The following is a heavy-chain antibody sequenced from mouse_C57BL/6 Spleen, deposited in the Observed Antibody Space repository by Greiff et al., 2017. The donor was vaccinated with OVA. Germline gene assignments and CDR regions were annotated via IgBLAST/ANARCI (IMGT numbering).Heavy chain of an antibody. V-gene: IGHV1-54*01. CDR3: ARQGIYYDYDGCAY. Sequence: QVQLQQSGAELVRPGTSVKVSCKASGYAFTNYLIEWVKQRPGQGLEWIGVINPGSGGTNYNEKFKGKATLTADKSSSTAYMQLSSLTSEDSAVYFCARQGIYYDYDGCAYWGQGTLVTVSA. D-gene: IGHD2-4*01. CDR2: INPGSGGT. J-gene: IGHJ3*01. CDR1: GYAFTNYL.